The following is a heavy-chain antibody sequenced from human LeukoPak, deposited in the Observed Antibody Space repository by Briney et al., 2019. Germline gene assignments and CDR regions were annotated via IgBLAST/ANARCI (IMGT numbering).Heavy chain of an antibody. CDR3: ARVDGSGFLDAFDI. Sequence: ASVKVSCKASGDTSTGYVSNWGCKALGQGLERRGWMNLNSGNTGYAQKFQGRVTITRNTSISTAYMELSSLRSEDTAVYYCARVDGSGFLDAFDIWGQGTMVTVSS. V-gene: IGHV1-8*03. J-gene: IGHJ3*02. CDR1: GDTSTGYV. D-gene: IGHD6-19*01. CDR2: MNLNSGNT.